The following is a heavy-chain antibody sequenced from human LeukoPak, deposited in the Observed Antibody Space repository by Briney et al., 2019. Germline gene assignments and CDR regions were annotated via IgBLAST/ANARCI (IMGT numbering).Heavy chain of an antibody. CDR1: GFTFRSYA. CDR3: ARDSDNWFDP. V-gene: IGHV3-30-3*01. J-gene: IGHJ5*02. Sequence: GGSLRLSCAASGFTFRSYAMHGVRQAPGRGLAWVAVISYDGSNKYYADSVKGRFTISRDNSKNTLYLQMNSLRAEDTAVYYCARDSDNWFDPWGQGTLVTVSS. CDR2: ISYDGSNK.